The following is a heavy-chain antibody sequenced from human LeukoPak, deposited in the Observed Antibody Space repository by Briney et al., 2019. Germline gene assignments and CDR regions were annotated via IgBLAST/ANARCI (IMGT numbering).Heavy chain of an antibody. Sequence: GGSLRLSCTASGFTFSDHYTSWFRLSPGKGLEWLSYITSSGTTSDYADSVKGRFTISRDNAKNSMYLQMNSLRPEDTAVYYCARDPDYGDPDWGQGTLVTVSS. J-gene: IGHJ4*02. CDR3: ARDPDYGDPD. D-gene: IGHD4-17*01. V-gene: IGHV3-11*01. CDR2: ITSSGTTS. CDR1: GFTFSDHY.